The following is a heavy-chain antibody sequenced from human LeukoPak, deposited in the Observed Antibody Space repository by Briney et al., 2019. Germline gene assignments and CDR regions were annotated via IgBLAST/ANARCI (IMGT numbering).Heavy chain of an antibody. CDR1: GGSISKYY. D-gene: IGHD4/OR15-4a*01. J-gene: IGHJ4*02. CDR2: IYDSGTT. Sequence: SETLSLTCTVSGGSISKYYWSWVRQPPGKGLEWIGYIYDSGTTNYNASLKRGGTISVERSRNQFSLKVSSVTAAATAVYYSARSDYGDNSVFGYWGQATLVTVSS. CDR3: ARSDYGDNSVFGY. V-gene: IGHV4-59*01.